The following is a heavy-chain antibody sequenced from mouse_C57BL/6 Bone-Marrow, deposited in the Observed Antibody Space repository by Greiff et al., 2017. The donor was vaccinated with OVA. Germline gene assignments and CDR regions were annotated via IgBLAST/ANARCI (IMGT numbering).Heavy chain of an antibody. V-gene: IGHV14-4*01. Sequence: EVQLQESGAELVRPGASVKLSCTASGFNFKDDYMHWVKQRPEQGLEWIGWIDPENGDTEYASKFQGKATITANTSSNTAYLQLSSLTSEDTAVYYCTTWGDWGQGTLVTVSA. CDR2: IDPENGDT. CDR1: GFNFKDDY. CDR3: TTWGD. J-gene: IGHJ3*01.